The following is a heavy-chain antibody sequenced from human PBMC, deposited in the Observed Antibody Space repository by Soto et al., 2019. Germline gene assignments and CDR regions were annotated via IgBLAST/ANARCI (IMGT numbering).Heavy chain of an antibody. Sequence: EVQLLKSGGGLVQPGGSLRLSCAASGFTFSSYAMSWVRQAPGKGLEWVSAISGSVGSTYYADSVKGRFTISRDKSKDTLYLQMNSLRAEDTAVYYCAKAASSGSYPSIYYYYGMDVWGQGTTVTVSS. CDR1: GFTFSSYA. CDR3: AKAASSGSYPSIYYYYGMDV. J-gene: IGHJ6*02. CDR2: ISGSVGST. V-gene: IGHV3-23*01. D-gene: IGHD1-26*01.